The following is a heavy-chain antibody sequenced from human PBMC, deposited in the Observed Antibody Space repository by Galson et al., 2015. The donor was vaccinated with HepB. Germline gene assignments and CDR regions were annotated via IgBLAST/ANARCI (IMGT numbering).Heavy chain of an antibody. CDR3: ARDEPYGCNPLDL. Sequence: SETLSLTCSISGGFISNFYWTWIRQPPGKGLEWIGYIFYNGDTDYNPSLKSRVSISLDASRNEFPLTLRSVTAADTAVYYCARDEPYGCNPLDLWGPGLLVTVSS. CDR2: IFYNGDT. CDR1: GGFISNFY. J-gene: IGHJ5*02. V-gene: IGHV4-59*01. D-gene: IGHD3-10*01.